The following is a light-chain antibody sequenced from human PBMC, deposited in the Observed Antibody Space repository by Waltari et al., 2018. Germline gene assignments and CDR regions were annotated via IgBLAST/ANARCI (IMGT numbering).Light chain of an antibody. Sequence: SSELTQDPAVSAALGQTVSITCQGASLRSSLPSWYQQKPGQAPKLVLYGKNKRPSGIPDRLSGSSSGNTAYLTIAATQAEDEADYYCSSRDISGNLLFGGGTRLAVL. CDR2: GKN. J-gene: IGLJ3*02. V-gene: IGLV3-19*01. CDR1: SLRSSL. CDR3: SSRDISGNLL.